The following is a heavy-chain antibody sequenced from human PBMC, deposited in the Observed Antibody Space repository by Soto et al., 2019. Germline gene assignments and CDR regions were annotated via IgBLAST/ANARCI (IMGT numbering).Heavy chain of an antibody. D-gene: IGHD3-10*01. Sequence: EVQLLESGGGLVQPGGSLRLSCAASGFTFSSYAMSWVRQAPGKGLEWVSAISGSGGSRYYADSVKGRFTISRDNSKNTLYLQINSLRAEDTDVYYCEKDSEGSWFGDFYHYWGQGTLVTVSS. CDR1: GFTFSSYA. CDR2: ISGSGGSR. J-gene: IGHJ4*02. V-gene: IGHV3-23*01. CDR3: EKDSEGSWFGDFYHY.